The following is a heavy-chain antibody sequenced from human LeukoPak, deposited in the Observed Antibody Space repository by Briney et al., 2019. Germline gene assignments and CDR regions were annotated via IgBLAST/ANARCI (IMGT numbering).Heavy chain of an antibody. D-gene: IGHD6-19*01. CDR3: ARPNKAGGWSFGGPEY. V-gene: IGHV3-30*04. J-gene: IGHJ4*02. Sequence: GGSLRLSCAASGFTFSSYAMHWVRQAPGKGLEWVAVISYDGSNKYYADSVKGRFTISRDNSKNTLYLQMNSLRAEDTAVYYCARPNKAGGWSFGGPEYWGQGTLVTVSS. CDR2: ISYDGSNK. CDR1: GFTFSSYA.